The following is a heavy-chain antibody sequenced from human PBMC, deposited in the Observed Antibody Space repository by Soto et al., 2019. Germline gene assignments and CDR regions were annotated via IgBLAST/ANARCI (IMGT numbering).Heavy chain of an antibody. CDR2: ISDDGKIT. CDR3: IRGQRASSSGTGAY. J-gene: IGHJ4*02. D-gene: IGHD2-2*01. CDR1: GFVFEMYY. V-gene: IGHV3-74*01. Sequence: PGGSLRLSCEASGFVFEMYYMHWVRQVPGKGPEWVSRISDDGKITTYADSVKDRFTISRDNAKDTLYLQLDNLRGDDTGLYYCIRGQRASSSGTGAYWGQGTQVTVSS.